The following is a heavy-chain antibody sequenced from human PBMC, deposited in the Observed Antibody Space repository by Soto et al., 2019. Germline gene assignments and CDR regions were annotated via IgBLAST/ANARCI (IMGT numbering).Heavy chain of an antibody. V-gene: IGHV3-7*01. CDR2: IKQDGSEK. CDR1: GFTFSSYW. CDR3: ARANQEYYDFWSGYLQAAYGMDV. J-gene: IGHJ6*02. Sequence: GGSLRLSCAASGFTFSSYWMSWVRQTPGKGLEWVANIKQDGSEKYYVDSVKGRFTISRDNAKNSLYLQMNSLRAEDTAVYYCARANQEYYDFWSGYLQAAYGMDVWGQGTTVTVSS. D-gene: IGHD3-3*01.